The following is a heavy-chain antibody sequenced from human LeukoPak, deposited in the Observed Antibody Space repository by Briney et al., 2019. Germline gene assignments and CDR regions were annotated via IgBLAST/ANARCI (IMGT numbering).Heavy chain of an antibody. Sequence: GGSLRLSCAASGFTFSSYAMSWVRQAPGKGVEWVSAIGGSGGSTYYADSVKGRFTISRDNSKNTLYLQMNSLRAEDTAVYYCAKDAQGYYYDSSGYWGYWGQGTLVTVSS. V-gene: IGHV3-23*01. CDR1: GFTFSSYA. J-gene: IGHJ4*02. CDR3: AKDAQGYYYDSSGYWGY. CDR2: IGGSGGST. D-gene: IGHD3-22*01.